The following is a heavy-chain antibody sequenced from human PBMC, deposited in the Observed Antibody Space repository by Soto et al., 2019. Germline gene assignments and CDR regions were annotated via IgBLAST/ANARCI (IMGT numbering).Heavy chain of an antibody. Sequence: GGSLRLSCAASGFTFSSYAMHWVRQAPGKGLEWVAVISYDGSNKYYADSVKGRFTISRDNSKNTLYLQMNSLRAEDTAVYYCARNLDVLRFLEWPSPGYWGQGTLVTVSS. CDR2: ISYDGSNK. J-gene: IGHJ4*02. CDR1: GFTFSSYA. D-gene: IGHD3-3*01. CDR3: ARNLDVLRFLEWPSPGY. V-gene: IGHV3-30-3*01.